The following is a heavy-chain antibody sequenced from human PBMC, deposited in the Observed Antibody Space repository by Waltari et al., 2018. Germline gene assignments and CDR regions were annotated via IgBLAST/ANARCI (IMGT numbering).Heavy chain of an antibody. CDR2: ISQSGGT. D-gene: IGHD1-1*01. CDR3: AGGRRWLQLHY. J-gene: IGHJ4*02. V-gene: IGHV4-34*01. Sequence: QVQLHQRGPGVVTPSESLSLSCVVSGGSVSSHFWMWIRQAPGQGLEWIGQISQSGGTSYNPSLQSRVTISLDTSKKDVSLRLTSVNAADTAVYFCAGGRRWLQLHYWGQGTLVSVSS. CDR1: GGSVSSHF.